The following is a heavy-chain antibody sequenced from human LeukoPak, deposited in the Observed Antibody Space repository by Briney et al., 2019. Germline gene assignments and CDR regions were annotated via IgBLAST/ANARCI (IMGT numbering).Heavy chain of an antibody. D-gene: IGHD4-17*01. CDR2: ISSTASTI. V-gene: IGHV3-48*04. CDR1: GFTFSSYG. Sequence: GGSLRLSCAASGFTFSSYGMNWVCQAPGKGLEWVSYISSTASTIYYADSVKGRFTISRDNAKNSLFLQMNSLRAEDTAVYYCARDVTYYGADWFDPWGQGTLVTVSS. CDR3: ARDVTYYGADWFDP. J-gene: IGHJ5*02.